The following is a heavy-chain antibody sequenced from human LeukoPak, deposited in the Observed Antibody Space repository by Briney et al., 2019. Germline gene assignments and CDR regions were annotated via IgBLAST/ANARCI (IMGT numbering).Heavy chain of an antibody. Sequence: SETLSLACTVSGGSISSSSYYWGWIRQSPGKGLEWIATIYYTGSTFYNPSLQSRVTISADTSKNQFSLKLSSVTASDTAVYYCARQLALLTGYYIFDYWGPGTLVTVSS. CDR2: IYYTGST. CDR1: GGSISSSSYY. J-gene: IGHJ4*02. CDR3: ARQLALLTGYYIFDY. V-gene: IGHV4-39*01. D-gene: IGHD3-9*01.